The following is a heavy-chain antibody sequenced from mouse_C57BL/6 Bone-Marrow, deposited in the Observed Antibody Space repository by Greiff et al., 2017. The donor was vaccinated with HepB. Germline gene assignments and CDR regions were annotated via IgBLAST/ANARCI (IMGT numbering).Heavy chain of an antibody. J-gene: IGHJ3*01. V-gene: IGHV1-69*01. Sequence: QVQLQQPGAELVMPGASVKLSCKASGYTFTSYWLHWVKQRPGQGLEWIGEIDPSDSYTNYNQKFKGKSTLTVDKSSSTAYMQLSSLTSEDSAVYYWARAQATFFAYWGQGTLVTVSA. D-gene: IGHD3-2*02. CDR2: IDPSDSYT. CDR3: ARAQATFFAY. CDR1: GYTFTSYW.